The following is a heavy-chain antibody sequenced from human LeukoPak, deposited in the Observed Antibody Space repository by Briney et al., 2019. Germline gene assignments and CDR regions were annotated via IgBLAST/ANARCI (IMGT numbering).Heavy chain of an antibody. Sequence: SETLSLTCTVSGGSISSYYWSWIRQPPGKGLEWIGYIYYSGSTNYNPSLKSRVTISVDTSKNQFSLKLSSVTAADTAVYYCARVGRMIAVALFDYWGQGTLVTVSS. CDR1: GGSISSYY. J-gene: IGHJ4*02. CDR3: ARVGRMIAVALFDY. CDR2: IYYSGST. D-gene: IGHD6-19*01. V-gene: IGHV4-59*12.